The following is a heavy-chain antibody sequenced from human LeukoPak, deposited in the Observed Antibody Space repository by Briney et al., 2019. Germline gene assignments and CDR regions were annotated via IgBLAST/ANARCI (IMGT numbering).Heavy chain of an antibody. D-gene: IGHD1-26*01. J-gene: IGHJ4*02. Sequence: SETLSLTCTVSGYSISSGYYWGWIRQPPGKGLEWIGSIYHSGSTYYNPSLKSRVTISVDTSKNQFSLKLSSVTAADTAVYYWAGGYVGATPDWGQGTLVTVSP. CDR3: AGGYVGATPD. CDR1: GYSISSGYY. V-gene: IGHV4-38-2*02. CDR2: IYHSGST.